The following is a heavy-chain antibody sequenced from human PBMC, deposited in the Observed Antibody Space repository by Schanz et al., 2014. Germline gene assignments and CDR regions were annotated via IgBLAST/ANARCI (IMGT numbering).Heavy chain of an antibody. V-gene: IGHV4-34*01. CDR3: ARLYCSTPGCYVSPNGFAKDY. Sequence: QVQLQQWGAGLLKPSETLSLTCAVSGGSFSGYYWSWIRQPPDTGLEWIGEINQSGDTNYNPSLKSRVTITVDPSKNQFPLNLRSVTAADTAVYYCARLYCSTPGCYVSPNGFAKDYWGQGTLVTVSS. CDR1: GGSFSGYY. CDR2: INQSGDT. J-gene: IGHJ4*02. D-gene: IGHD2-2*01.